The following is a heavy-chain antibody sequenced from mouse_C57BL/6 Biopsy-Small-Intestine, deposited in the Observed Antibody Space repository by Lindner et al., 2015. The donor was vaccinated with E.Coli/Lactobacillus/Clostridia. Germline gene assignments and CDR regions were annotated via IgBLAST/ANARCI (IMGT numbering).Heavy chain of an antibody. D-gene: IGHD1-1*01. J-gene: IGHJ1*03. CDR3: AKEGSLYYGSSSWFFDV. Sequence: VQLQESGAELMKPGASVKLSCKATGYTFTGYWIEWVKQRPGHGLEWIGEILPGSGSTNYNEKFKGKATLTADKSSSTAYMQFSSLTSDDSAIYFCAKEGSLYYGSSSWFFDVWGTGTTVTVSS. V-gene: IGHV1-9*01. CDR2: ILPGSGST. CDR1: GYTFTGYW.